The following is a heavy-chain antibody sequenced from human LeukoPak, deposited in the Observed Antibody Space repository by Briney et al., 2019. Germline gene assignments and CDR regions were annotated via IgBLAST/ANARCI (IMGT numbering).Heavy chain of an antibody. CDR1: EFTFRSHV. J-gene: IGHJ3*02. Sequence: PGGSLRLSCAASEFTFRSHVMSWVRQAPGKGLEWISAIVGSGSTTHYADSVKGRFTISRDNSKNTLYLQMNSLRADDTALYYCARGGSSHDAFDIWGQGTVVTVSS. CDR2: IVGSGSTT. D-gene: IGHD3-10*01. V-gene: IGHV3-23*01. CDR3: ARGGSSHDAFDI.